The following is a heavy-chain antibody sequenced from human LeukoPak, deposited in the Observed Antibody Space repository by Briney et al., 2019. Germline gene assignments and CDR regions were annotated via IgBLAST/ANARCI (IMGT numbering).Heavy chain of an antibody. CDR3: TGAVSAGGYSYDYPIYGL. Sequence: GGSLRLSCTASGFTFSNAWMSWVRQAPGKGLEWVGRIKSKTDGGTTDYGAPVKGRFTISRDDSKNTLYLQMNSLKIEDTAVYYCTGAVSAGGYSYDYPIYGLWGQGTLVTVSS. CDR1: GFTFSNAW. V-gene: IGHV3-15*01. D-gene: IGHD5-18*01. CDR2: IKSKTDGGTT. J-gene: IGHJ4*02.